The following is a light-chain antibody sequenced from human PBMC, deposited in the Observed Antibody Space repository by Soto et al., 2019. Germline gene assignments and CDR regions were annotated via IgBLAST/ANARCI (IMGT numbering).Light chain of an antibody. Sequence: QAASVSGSPGQSITISCTGTSSDVGGYNYVSWYQQHPGKAPKLMVYDVSNRPSGASNRFSGSKSGNTASLTISGLQAEDEADYYCSSYTISSTYVFGTGTKLTVL. CDR1: SSDVGGYNY. CDR3: SSYTISSTYV. CDR2: DVS. J-gene: IGLJ1*01. V-gene: IGLV2-14*01.